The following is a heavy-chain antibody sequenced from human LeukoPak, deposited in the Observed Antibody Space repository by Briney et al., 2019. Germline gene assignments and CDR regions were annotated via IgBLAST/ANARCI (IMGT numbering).Heavy chain of an antibody. Sequence: PSETLSLTCTVSGGSISSSSYYWGWIRQPPGKGLEWIGSIYYSGSTYYNPSLKSRVTISVDTSKNQFSLKLSSVTAADTAVYYCARGTSMVRGVIMSYWGQGTLVTVSS. J-gene: IGHJ4*02. CDR3: ARGTSMVRGVIMSY. D-gene: IGHD3-10*01. V-gene: IGHV4-39*01. CDR1: GGSISSSSYY. CDR2: IYYSGST.